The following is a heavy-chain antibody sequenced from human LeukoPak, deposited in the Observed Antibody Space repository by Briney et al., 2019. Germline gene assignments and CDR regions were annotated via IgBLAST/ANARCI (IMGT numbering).Heavy chain of an antibody. Sequence: GGSLRLSCAASGFSIRGYWMHWVRQAPGKGLMWVSRIKSDGSWTNYTDSVRGRFTISRDNAKNTLFLQMVGLRAEDTAIYYCVRDGDAYDFDLWGQGILVTVSS. CDR2: IKSDGSWT. CDR3: VRDGDAYDFDL. J-gene: IGHJ4*02. D-gene: IGHD5-12*01. CDR1: GFSIRGYW. V-gene: IGHV3-74*01.